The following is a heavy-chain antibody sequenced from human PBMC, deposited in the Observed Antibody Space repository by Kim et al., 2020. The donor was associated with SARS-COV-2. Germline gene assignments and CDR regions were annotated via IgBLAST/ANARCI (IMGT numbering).Heavy chain of an antibody. V-gene: IGHV3-48*03. CDR3: ARDRRITIVGVGTIQGGSFDL. Sequence: GGSLRLSCAASGFTFSSYEMNWVRQAPGKGLEWVSYISSSGSTIYYADSVKGRFTISRDNAKNSLYLQMNSLRAEDTAVYYCARDRRITIVGVGTIQGGSFDLWGRGTLVTVSS. CDR2: ISSSGSTI. D-gene: IGHD3-3*01. CDR1: GFTFSSYE. J-gene: IGHJ2*01.